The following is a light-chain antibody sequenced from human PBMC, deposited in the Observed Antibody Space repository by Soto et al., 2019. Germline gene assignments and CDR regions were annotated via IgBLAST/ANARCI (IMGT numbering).Light chain of an antibody. CDR2: EVS. CDR3: CSYAGTSTYVL. V-gene: IGLV2-23*02. Sequence: QSALTQPASVSGSPGQSITISCTGTSSDVGSYNLVYRYQHHPGKAPKLMIYEVSKRPSGVSDRFSGSKSGNTASLTISGLQAYDEADYYCCSYAGTSTYVLFGGGTKLTVL. J-gene: IGLJ2*01. CDR1: SSDVGSYNL.